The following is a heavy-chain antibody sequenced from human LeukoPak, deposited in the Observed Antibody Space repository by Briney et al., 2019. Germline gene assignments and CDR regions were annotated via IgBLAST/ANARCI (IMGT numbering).Heavy chain of an antibody. Sequence: PGGSLRLSCAASGFTFSSYNMHWVRQTPGKGLEWVSSISSGSSYIFYADSVKGRFTISRDNAKNSLYLQMNSLRVEDTAVYYCAYYDFRGTTGVDVWGQGTTVTVSS. CDR1: GFTFSSYN. D-gene: IGHD1-1*01. J-gene: IGHJ6*02. CDR2: ISSGSSYI. V-gene: IGHV3-21*01. CDR3: AYYDFRGTTGVDV.